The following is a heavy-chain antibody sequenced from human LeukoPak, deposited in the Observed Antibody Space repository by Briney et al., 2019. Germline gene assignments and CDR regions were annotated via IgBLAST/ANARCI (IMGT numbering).Heavy chain of an antibody. CDR1: GFTFSSYA. V-gene: IGHV3-23*01. D-gene: IGHD6-13*01. CDR3: ARAEYSSSWVSSFDI. Sequence: GGSLRLSCAASGFTFSSYAMSWVRQSPGKGLEWVSAISGSGGNTYSADSVKGRFTISRDNSKNTLYLQMNSLRAEDTAVYYCARAEYSSSWVSSFDIWGQGTMVTVSS. CDR2: ISGSGGNT. J-gene: IGHJ3*02.